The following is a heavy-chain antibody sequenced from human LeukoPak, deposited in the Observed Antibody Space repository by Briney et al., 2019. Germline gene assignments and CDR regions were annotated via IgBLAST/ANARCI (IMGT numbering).Heavy chain of an antibody. CDR1: GGTFSSYV. D-gene: IGHD3-10*01. Sequence: SVKVSCKASGGTFSSYVISWVRQAPGQGLEWMGGIIPIFGTANYAQKFQGRVTITADESTSTAYMELSSLRSEDTAVYYCASDSGSYSYDYYYYYGMYVWGKGTTVTVSS. J-gene: IGHJ6*04. CDR3: ASDSGSYSYDYYYYYGMYV. V-gene: IGHV1-69*13. CDR2: IIPIFGTA.